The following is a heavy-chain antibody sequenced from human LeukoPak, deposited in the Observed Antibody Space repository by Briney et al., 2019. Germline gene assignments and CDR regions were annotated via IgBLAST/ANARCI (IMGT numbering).Heavy chain of an antibody. V-gene: IGHV3-30*18. CDR2: ILYDGSNK. CDR3: AKLLSYADRDY. Sequence: AGGSLRLSCAAPGFTFSSYGMHWVRQAPGKGLEWVALILYDGSNKYYADSVKGRFTISRDNSKNTLYLQMSSLRTEDTAVYYCAKLLSYADRDYWGQGTLVTVSS. CDR1: GFTFSSYG. D-gene: IGHD4-17*01. J-gene: IGHJ4*02.